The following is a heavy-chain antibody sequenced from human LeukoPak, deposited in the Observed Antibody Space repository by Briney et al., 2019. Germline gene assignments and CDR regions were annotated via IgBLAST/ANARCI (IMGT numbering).Heavy chain of an antibody. CDR3: AKDISGGYYYYYYMDV. J-gene: IGHJ6*03. CDR1: GFTFSGSA. CDR2: IRSKANSYAT. Sequence: PGGSLRLSCAASGFTFSGSAMHWVRQASGKGLEWVGRIRSKANSYATAYAASVKGRFTISRDDSKNTACLQMNSLKTEDTAVYYCAKDISGGYYYYYYMDVWGKGTTVTVSS. V-gene: IGHV3-73*01. D-gene: IGHD6-19*01.